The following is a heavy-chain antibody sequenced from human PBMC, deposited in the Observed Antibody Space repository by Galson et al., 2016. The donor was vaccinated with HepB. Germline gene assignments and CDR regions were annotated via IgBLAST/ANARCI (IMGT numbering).Heavy chain of an antibody. J-gene: IGHJ4*02. CDR3: AKSKGGVWSYYFDY. CDR2: IWTDGSNK. V-gene: IGHV3-33*06. Sequence: SLRLSCAASAFTLSNSGLHWVRQAPGKGLEWVAGIWTDGSNKYYGDSVKGRFTISRDNSKNTLYLQMNSLRAEDTAVYCCAKSKGGVWSYYFDYWGQGTLVTVSS. CDR1: AFTLSNSG. D-gene: IGHD6-19*01.